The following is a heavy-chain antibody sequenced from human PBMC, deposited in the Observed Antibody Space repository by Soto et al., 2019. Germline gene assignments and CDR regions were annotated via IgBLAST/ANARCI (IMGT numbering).Heavy chain of an antibody. CDR2: ISWNSGSI. D-gene: IGHD5-12*01. V-gene: IGHV3-9*01. J-gene: IGHJ4*02. Sequence: PGGSLRLSCAASGCTFDDYAMHWVRQAPGKGLEWVSGISWNSGSIGYADSVKGRFTISRDNAKNSLYLQMNSLRAEDTALYYCEKVATDYSGYDFDYWGQGTLVTVSS. CDR3: EKVATDYSGYDFDY. CDR1: GCTFDDYA.